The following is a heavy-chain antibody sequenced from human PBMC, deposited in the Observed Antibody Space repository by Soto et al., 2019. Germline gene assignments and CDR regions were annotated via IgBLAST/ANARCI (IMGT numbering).Heavy chain of an antibody. CDR2: MNPNSGNT. D-gene: IGHD4-17*01. V-gene: IGHV1-8*01. Sequence: CKASGYTFTSYDINWVRQATGQGLEYLGWMNPNSGNTGYVQKFQGRVTMTRDTSISTAYMELSSLRSEDSAVYFCARGIKYGAYSRWFDPWGQGTLVTVS. CDR3: ARGIKYGAYSRWFDP. J-gene: IGHJ5*02. CDR1: GYTFTSYD.